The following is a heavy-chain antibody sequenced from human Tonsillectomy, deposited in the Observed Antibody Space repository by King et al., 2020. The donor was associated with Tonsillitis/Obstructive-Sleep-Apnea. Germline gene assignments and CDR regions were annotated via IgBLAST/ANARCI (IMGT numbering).Heavy chain of an antibody. J-gene: IGHJ4*02. CDR1: GYTFTSYD. CDR2: MNPNSGNT. D-gene: IGHD6-13*01. CDR3: ATSRGIAAAGTFDY. V-gene: IGHV1-8*01. Sequence: VQLVESGAEVKKPGASVKVSCTASGYTFTSYDINWVRQATGQGLEWMGWMNPNSGNTGYAQKFQGRVTMTRNTSISTAYMELSSLRSEDTAVYYCATSRGIAAAGTFDYWGQGTLVTVSS.